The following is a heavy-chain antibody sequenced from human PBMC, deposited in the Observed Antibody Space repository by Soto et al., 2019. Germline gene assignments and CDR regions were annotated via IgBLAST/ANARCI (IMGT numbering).Heavy chain of an antibody. CDR1: GYPFTSYA. CDR3: ARAGVAYCTTTSCYPYYYVMDV. CDR2: INAGNGNT. D-gene: IGHD2-2*01. Sequence: AASVKVSCKASGYPFTSYAMHWVRQAPGQRLEWMGWINAGNGNTKYSQKFQGRVTMTRDTSTSTVYMELSSLRSEDTAVYYCARAGVAYCTTTSCYPYYYVMDVWGQGTTVTVSS. J-gene: IGHJ6*02. V-gene: IGHV1-3*01.